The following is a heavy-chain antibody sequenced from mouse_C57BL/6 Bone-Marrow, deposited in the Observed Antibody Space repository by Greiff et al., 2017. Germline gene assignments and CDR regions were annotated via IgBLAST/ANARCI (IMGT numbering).Heavy chain of an antibody. CDR2: IHPNSGST. D-gene: IGHD2-5*01. V-gene: IGHV1-64*01. CDR3: AREDKVYYSNYVWYFDV. J-gene: IGHJ1*03. CDR1: GYTFTSYW. Sequence: QVQLQQPGAELVKPGASVNLSCKASGYTFTSYWMHWVKQRPGQGLEWIGMIHPNSGSTNYNEKFKSKATLTVDKSSSTAYMQLSSLTSEDSAVYYCAREDKVYYSNYVWYFDVWGTGTTVTVSS.